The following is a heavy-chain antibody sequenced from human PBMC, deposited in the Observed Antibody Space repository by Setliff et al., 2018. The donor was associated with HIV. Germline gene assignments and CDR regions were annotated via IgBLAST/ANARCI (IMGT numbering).Heavy chain of an antibody. J-gene: IGHJ6*03. CDR3: ARGFKNEYEFSGYMDV. D-gene: IGHD2-15*01. V-gene: IGHV4-4*07. CDR2: IYYVGWS. Sequence: SETLSLTCSVSGASLQSYYWSWIRQPAGKGLQWIGRIYYVGWSKYNPSLEDRVTMSVDTSNNQFSLSLRSVTAADTAVYFCARGFKNEYEFSGYMDVWGNGTMVTVSS. CDR1: GASLQSYY.